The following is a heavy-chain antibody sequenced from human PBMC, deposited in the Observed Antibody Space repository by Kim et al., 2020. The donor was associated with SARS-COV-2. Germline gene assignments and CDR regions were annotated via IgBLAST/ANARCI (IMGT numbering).Heavy chain of an antibody. V-gene: IGHV1-18*01. J-gene: IGHJ5*02. Sequence: QKLQGRVTMTPDTSTSTAYMELRSLRSDDTAVYYCARVSTVTKNNWFDPWGQGTLVTVSS. CDR3: ARVSTVTKNNWFDP. D-gene: IGHD4-17*01.